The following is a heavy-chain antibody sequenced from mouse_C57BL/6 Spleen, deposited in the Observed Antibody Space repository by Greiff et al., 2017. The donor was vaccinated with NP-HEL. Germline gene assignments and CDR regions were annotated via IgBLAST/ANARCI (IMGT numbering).Heavy chain of an antibody. V-gene: IGHV5-16*01. Sequence: EVQVVESEGGLVQPGSSMKLSCTASGFTFSDYYMAWVRQVPEKGLEWVANINYDGSSTYYLDSLKSRFIISRDNAKNILYLQMSSLKSEETATYYCAREWDYAMDYWGQGTSVTVSS. CDR2: INYDGSST. J-gene: IGHJ4*01. CDR1: GFTFSDYY. CDR3: AREWDYAMDY.